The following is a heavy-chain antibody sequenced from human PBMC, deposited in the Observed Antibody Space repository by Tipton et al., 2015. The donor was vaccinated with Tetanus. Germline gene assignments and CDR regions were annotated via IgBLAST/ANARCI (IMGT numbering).Heavy chain of an antibody. D-gene: IGHD2-15*01. CDR2: IYPDDSDT. Sequence: QLVQSGGEVKKPGESLKISCKGSGYIFTNYWIGWVRQKPGKGLEWMGIIYPDDSDTRYSPSFQGQVTISVDKSINTAYLQWSSLKASDTSMFYCARAHCSDGVCNFDFWGQGALVTVAS. CDR1: GYIFTNYW. J-gene: IGHJ4*02. CDR3: ARAHCSDGVCNFDF. V-gene: IGHV5-51*01.